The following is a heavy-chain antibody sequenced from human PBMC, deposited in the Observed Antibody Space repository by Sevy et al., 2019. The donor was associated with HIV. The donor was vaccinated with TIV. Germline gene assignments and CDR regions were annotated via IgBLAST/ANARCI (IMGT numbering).Heavy chain of an antibody. Sequence: SETLSLTCSVSGGSISSNNYCWGWIRQPPGKGLEWIGSIYYSGSTYYNPSLKSRVTISVDTSKNQFSLKLSSVIAADTAVYYCARVQGLWVLATSNYYYYGMDVWGQGTTVTVSS. V-gene: IGHV4-39*01. CDR3: ARVQGLWVLATSNYYYYGMDV. CDR1: GGSISSNNYC. D-gene: IGHD5-12*01. CDR2: IYYSGST. J-gene: IGHJ6*02.